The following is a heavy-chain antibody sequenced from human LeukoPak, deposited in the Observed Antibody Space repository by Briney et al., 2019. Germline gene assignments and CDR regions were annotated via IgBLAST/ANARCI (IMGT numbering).Heavy chain of an antibody. CDR1: GFTFSSYA. CDR3: AKSFRSNYYGSGMAY. V-gene: IGHV3-23*01. J-gene: IGHJ4*02. D-gene: IGHD3-10*01. CDR2: ISGSGGST. Sequence: GGSLRLSCAASGFTFSSYAMSWVRQAPGKGLEWVSAISGSGGSTYYADSVKGRFTISRDNSKNTLYLQMNSLRAEDTAVYYCAKSFRSNYYGSGMAYWGQGTLVTVSS.